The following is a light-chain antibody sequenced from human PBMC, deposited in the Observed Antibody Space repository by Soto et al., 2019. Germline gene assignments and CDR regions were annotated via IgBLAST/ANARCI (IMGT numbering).Light chain of an antibody. CDR3: QQYDDWPWT. V-gene: IGKV3-11*01. CDR2: DAS. Sequence: EIVLTQSPATLSLSPGERATLSCRASQSVSSYLAWYQQKPGQAPRLLVYDASNRATGIPARFSGSGSGTEFILTISSLQSEDFAFYYCQQYDDWPWTFGQGTKV. J-gene: IGKJ1*01. CDR1: QSVSSY.